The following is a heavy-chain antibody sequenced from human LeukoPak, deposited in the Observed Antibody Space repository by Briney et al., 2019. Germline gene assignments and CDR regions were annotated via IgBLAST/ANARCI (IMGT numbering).Heavy chain of an antibody. D-gene: IGHD3-10*01. CDR1: GFTFSSYG. V-gene: IGHV3-30*18. Sequence: GGSLRLSCAASGFTFSSYGMHWVRQAPGKGLEWVAVISYDGSNKYYADSVKGRLTISRDNSKNTLYLQMNSLRAEDTAVYYCAKVSTHYYYGSWSHFDYWGQGTLVSVSS. CDR2: ISYDGSNK. CDR3: AKVSTHYYYGSWSHFDY. J-gene: IGHJ4*02.